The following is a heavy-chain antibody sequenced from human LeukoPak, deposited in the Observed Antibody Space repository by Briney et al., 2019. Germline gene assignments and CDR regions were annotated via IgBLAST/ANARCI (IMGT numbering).Heavy chain of an antibody. CDR3: ARNEYYDILTGYHSLDY. CDR1: GGTFSSYA. J-gene: IGHJ4*02. D-gene: IGHD3-9*01. V-gene: IGHV1-69*13. CDR2: IIPIFGTA. Sequence: SVKVSCKASGGTFSSYAIRWVRQAPGQGLEWMGGIIPIFGTANYAQKFQGRVTITADESTSTAYMELSSLRSEDTAVYYCARNEYYDILTGYHSLDYWGQGTLVTVSS.